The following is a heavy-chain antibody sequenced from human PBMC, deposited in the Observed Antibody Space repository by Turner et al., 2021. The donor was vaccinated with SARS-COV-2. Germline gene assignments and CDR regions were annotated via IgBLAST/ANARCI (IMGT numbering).Heavy chain of an antibody. V-gene: IGHV4-31*03. CDR1: VHSISSGGYS. CDR3: ARHGFSGWDGGGMDV. J-gene: IGHJ6*02. CDR2: VYYSGST. Sequence: QLQLLESGPGLVKPSLPLSLTGPVSVHSISSGGYSWRWFRQRPGRGLEWIGNVYYSGSTYYNPSLKSRVTTSVDTSKNQFSLKLSSVTAADTDVYYCARHGFSGWDGGGMDVWGQGTTVTVSS. D-gene: IGHD6-19*01.